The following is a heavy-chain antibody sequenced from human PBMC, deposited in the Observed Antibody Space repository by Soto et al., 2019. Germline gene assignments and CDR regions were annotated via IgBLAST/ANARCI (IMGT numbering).Heavy chain of an antibody. CDR1: GGTFSSFINYP. V-gene: IGHV1-69*06. D-gene: IGHD3-3*01. Sequence: AASVKVSCKSSGGTFSSFINYPINWVRQAPGQGLEWMGGIVPNVGTVNYAQKFRGKVTITADKSTGTAYMELSSLRSEDTALYCCARRGTSGFLRYFDNWGQGTQVTVSS. CDR3: ARRGTSGFLRYFDN. J-gene: IGHJ4*02. CDR2: IVPNVGTV.